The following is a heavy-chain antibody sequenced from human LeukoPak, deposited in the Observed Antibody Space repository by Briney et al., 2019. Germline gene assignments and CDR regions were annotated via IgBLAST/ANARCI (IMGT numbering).Heavy chain of an antibody. CDR2: IYYSGST. J-gene: IGHJ4*02. CDR3: ARVVAATWGVWDY. V-gene: IGHV4-61*08. D-gene: IGHD2-15*01. Sequence: SETLSLTCTVSGASITSGVYHWSWIRQHPGKGLEWIGYIYYSGSTNYNPSLKSRVTISVDTSKNQFSLKLSSVTAADTAAYYCARVVAATWGVWDYWGQGTLVTVSS. CDR1: GASITSGVYH.